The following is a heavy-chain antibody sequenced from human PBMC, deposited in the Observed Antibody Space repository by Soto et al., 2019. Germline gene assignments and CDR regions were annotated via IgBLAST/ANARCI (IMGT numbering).Heavy chain of an antibody. Sequence: SETLSLTCAVYGGSLSGYYWSWIRQPPGKGLEWIGEINHSGSTNYNPSLKSRVTISVDTSKNQFSLKLSSVTAADTAVYYCARSRDPLIVVVVAATENYFDYWGQGTLVTVSS. CDR1: GGSLSGYY. CDR3: ARSRDPLIVVVVAATENYFDY. CDR2: INHSGST. D-gene: IGHD2-15*01. V-gene: IGHV4-34*01. J-gene: IGHJ4*02.